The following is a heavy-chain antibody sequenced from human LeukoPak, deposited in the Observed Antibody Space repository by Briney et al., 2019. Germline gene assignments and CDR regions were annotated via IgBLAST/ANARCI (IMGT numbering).Heavy chain of an antibody. V-gene: IGHV3-9*01. Sequence: GGSLRLSCAASGFTLDDYAMHWVRQAPGKGLEWVAGMCWNSHNINYADSVKGRFTISRDNAKYSLYLQMDSLRPEDTALYYCAKDREWELLGGDAFDVWGLGTMVIVSS. D-gene: IGHD1-26*01. CDR1: GFTLDDYA. CDR2: MCWNSHNI. CDR3: AKDREWELLGGDAFDV. J-gene: IGHJ3*01.